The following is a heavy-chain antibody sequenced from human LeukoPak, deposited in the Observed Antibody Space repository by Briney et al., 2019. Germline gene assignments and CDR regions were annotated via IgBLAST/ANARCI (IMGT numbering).Heavy chain of an antibody. J-gene: IGHJ4*02. V-gene: IGHV4-4*09. D-gene: IGHD3-10*01. CDR3: ARRHGSGSFDY. CDR2: IYTSGST. CDR1: GGSISGYY. Sequence: SETLSLTCTVSGGSISGYYWSWIRQPPGKGLEWIGYIYTSGSTNYNPSLKSRVTISVDTSKDQFSLKLSSVTAADTAVYYCARRHGSGSFDYWGQGTLVTVSS.